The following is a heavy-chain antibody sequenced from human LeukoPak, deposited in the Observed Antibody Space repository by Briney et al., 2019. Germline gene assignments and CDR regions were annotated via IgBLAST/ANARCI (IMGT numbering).Heavy chain of an antibody. CDR2: IYYSGST. J-gene: IGHJ4*02. CDR3: ARDNGSGTHFDY. CDR1: GGSFSGYY. V-gene: IGHV4-31*11. D-gene: IGHD3-10*01. Sequence: PSETLSLTCAVYGGSFSGYYWSWIRQHPGKGLEWIGYIYYSGSTYYNPSLKSRVTISVDTSKNQFSLKLSSVTAADTAVYYCARDNGSGTHFDYWGQGTLVTVSS.